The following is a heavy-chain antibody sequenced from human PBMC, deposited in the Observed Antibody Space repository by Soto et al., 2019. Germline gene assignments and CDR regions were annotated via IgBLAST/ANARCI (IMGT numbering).Heavy chain of an antibody. CDR1: GFTLSSYA. D-gene: IGHD2-2*01. Sequence: EVQLLESGGGLVQPGGSLRLTCAVYGFTLSSYAMNWVRQAPGKGLEWVAGISGSDDSTRYADSAKGRFTISRDNSKNTLNMQMNSLRVEDTAVYYCAKGKPGVILAVPLDCWGQGSLVTVSS. J-gene: IGHJ4*02. V-gene: IGHV3-23*01. CDR3: AKGKPGVILAVPLDC. CDR2: ISGSDDST.